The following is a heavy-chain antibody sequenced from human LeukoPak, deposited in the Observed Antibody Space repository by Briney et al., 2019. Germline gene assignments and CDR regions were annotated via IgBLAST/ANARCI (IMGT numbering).Heavy chain of an antibody. D-gene: IGHD6-13*01. J-gene: IGHJ5*02. V-gene: IGHV1-24*01. Sequence: GASVKVSCKVSGYTLTELSMHWVRQAPGKGLEWMGGFDPEDGETIYAQKFQGRVTMTEDTSTDTAYMELSSLRSEDTAVYYCARSFQQLVQVSWFDPWGQGALVTVSS. CDR2: FDPEDGET. CDR1: GYTLTELS. CDR3: ARSFQQLVQVSWFDP.